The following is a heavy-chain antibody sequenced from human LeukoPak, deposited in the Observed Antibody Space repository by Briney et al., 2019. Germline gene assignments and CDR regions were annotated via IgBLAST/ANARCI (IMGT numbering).Heavy chain of an antibody. CDR2: ISGSGGST. D-gene: IGHD4-17*01. CDR3: ARKPPATTVTTLGNY. J-gene: IGHJ4*02. CDR1: GFTFDDYA. Sequence: GGSLRLSCAASGFTFDDYAMHWVRQAPGKGLEWVSAISGSGGSTYYADSVKGRFTISRDNSKNTLYLQMNSLRAEDTAVYYCARKPPATTVTTLGNYWGQGTLVTVSS. V-gene: IGHV3-23*01.